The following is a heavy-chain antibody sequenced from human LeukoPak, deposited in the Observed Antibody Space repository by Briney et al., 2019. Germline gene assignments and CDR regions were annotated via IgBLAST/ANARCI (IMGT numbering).Heavy chain of an antibody. CDR1: GYTLTELS. J-gene: IGHJ4*02. CDR3: ATDHGTMVRGVFDY. Sequence: ASVKVSCKVSGYTLTELSMHWVRQAPGKGLEWMGGFDPEVGETIYAQKFQGRVTMTEDTSTDTAYMELSSLRSEDTAVYYCATDHGTMVRGVFDYWGQGTLVTVSS. CDR2: FDPEVGET. D-gene: IGHD3-10*01. V-gene: IGHV1-24*01.